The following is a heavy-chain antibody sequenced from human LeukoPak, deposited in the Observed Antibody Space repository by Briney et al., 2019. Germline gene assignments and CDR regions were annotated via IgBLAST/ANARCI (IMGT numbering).Heavy chain of an antibody. CDR3: SRSTVSLVD. D-gene: IGHD4-17*01. CDR2: INYDGSST. CDR1: GFTFSNYW. V-gene: IGHV3-74*01. Sequence: GSLRLSCAASGFTFSNYWMHWVRQAPGKGLVWVSHINYDGSSTTYADSVRGRVTISRDNAKNTLYLQMNSLRVDDTAVYYCSRSTVSLVDWGQGTLVTVSS. J-gene: IGHJ4*02.